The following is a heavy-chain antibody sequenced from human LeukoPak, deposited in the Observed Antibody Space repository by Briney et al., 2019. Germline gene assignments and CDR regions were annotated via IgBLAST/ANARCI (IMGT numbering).Heavy chain of an antibody. J-gene: IGHJ4*02. D-gene: IGHD5-18*01. CDR1: GGTFSSYA. V-gene: IGHV1-69*04. CDR3: ARDSGQLWPSFDY. Sequence: EASVKVSCKASGGTFSSYAISWVGQAPGQGLEWMGRIIPIFGIANYAQKFQGRVTITADKSTSTAYMELSSLRSEDTAVYYCARDSGQLWPSFDYWGQGTLVTVSS. CDR2: IIPIFGIA.